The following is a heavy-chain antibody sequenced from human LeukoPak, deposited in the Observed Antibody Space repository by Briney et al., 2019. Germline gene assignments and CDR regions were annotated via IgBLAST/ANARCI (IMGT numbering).Heavy chain of an antibody. CDR2: IYTSGST. CDR1: GGSISSYY. V-gene: IGHV4-4*07. D-gene: IGHD3-10*01. Sequence: SETLSLTCTVSGGSISSYYWSWIRQPAGKGLEWIGRIYTSGSTNYNPSLKSRVTMSVDTSKNQFSLKLSSVTAADTAVYYCATNPQDYYASGSYLSSHAFDIWGQGTMVTVSS. J-gene: IGHJ3*02. CDR3: ATNPQDYYASGSYLSSHAFDI.